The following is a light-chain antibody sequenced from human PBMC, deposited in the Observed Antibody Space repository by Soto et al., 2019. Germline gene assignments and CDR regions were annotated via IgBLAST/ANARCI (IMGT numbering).Light chain of an antibody. V-gene: IGKV1-9*01. J-gene: IGKJ4*01. CDR3: QQLNSYPLT. CDR1: QGISSY. Sequence: DIQMTQSPSTLSASVGDRATLTCRASQGISSYLAWYQQKPGKAPKLLIYAASTLQSGVPSRFRGSGSGTDCTLTISRLQPEDFETYYCQQLNSYPLTFGGGTKVDIK. CDR2: AAS.